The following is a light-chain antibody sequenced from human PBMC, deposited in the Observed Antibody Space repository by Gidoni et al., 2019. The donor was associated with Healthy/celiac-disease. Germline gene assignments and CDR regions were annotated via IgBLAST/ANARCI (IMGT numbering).Light chain of an antibody. V-gene: IGKV1-39*01. J-gene: IGKJ4*01. CDR2: AAS. Sequence: DIQMTQSPYSLSASVGDRVTITCRASQSISSYLNWYQQKPGKAPKLLIYAASNLQSGVPSRFSGSGSGTDFTLTISSLQPEDFATYYCQHSYNFPLVFGGGTKVEIK. CDR3: QHSYNFPLV. CDR1: QSISSY.